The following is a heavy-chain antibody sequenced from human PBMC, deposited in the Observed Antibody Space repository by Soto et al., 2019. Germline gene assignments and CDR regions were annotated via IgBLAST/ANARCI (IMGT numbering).Heavy chain of an antibody. CDR2: ISYDGSNK. V-gene: IGHV3-30*18. J-gene: IGHJ6*02. D-gene: IGHD3-3*01. Sequence: PGGSLRLSCAASGFTFSSYGMHWVRQAPGKGLEWVAVISYDGSNKYYADSVKGRFTISRDNSKNTLYLQMNSLRAEDTAVYYCAKDGAGYDFWSGYYNYYGMDVWGQGTTVTVSS. CDR3: AKDGAGYDFWSGYYNYYGMDV. CDR1: GFTFSSYG.